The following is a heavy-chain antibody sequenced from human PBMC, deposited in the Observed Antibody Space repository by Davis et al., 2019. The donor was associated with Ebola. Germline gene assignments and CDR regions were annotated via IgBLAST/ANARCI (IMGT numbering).Heavy chain of an antibody. CDR1: GFTFTRYA. CDR3: AKHHDIVVMMYAPGNYFDY. Sequence: GGSLRLSCAVSGFTFTRYAMTWVRQAPGKGLEWVSVLSGSGGTTYYADSVKGRFTISRDNSKNTLYLQMNSLRAGDTAVYYCAKHHDIVVMMYAPGNYFDYWGQGTLVTVSS. V-gene: IGHV3-23*01. J-gene: IGHJ4*02. CDR2: LSGSGGTT. D-gene: IGHD2-8*01.